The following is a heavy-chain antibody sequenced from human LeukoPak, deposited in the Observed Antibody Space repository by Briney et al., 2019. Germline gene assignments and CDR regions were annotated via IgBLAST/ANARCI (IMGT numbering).Heavy chain of an antibody. CDR3: AREGQGDYGDYYFDY. D-gene: IGHD4-17*01. V-gene: IGHV1-18*01. Sequence: ASVKVSCKASGYTFTSYGISWVRQAPGQGLEWMGWISAYNGNTNYAQKLQGRVTMTTDTSTSTAYMELRSLRSDDTAVYYCAREGQGDYGDYYFDYWGQGTLVTVSS. CDR2: ISAYNGNT. J-gene: IGHJ4*02. CDR1: GYTFTSYG.